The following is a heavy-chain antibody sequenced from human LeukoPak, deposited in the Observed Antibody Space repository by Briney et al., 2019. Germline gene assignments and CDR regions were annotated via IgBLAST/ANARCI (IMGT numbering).Heavy chain of an antibody. CDR2: IYHSGST. V-gene: IGHV4-38-2*02. J-gene: IGHJ5*02. D-gene: IGHD5-18*01. CDR1: GYSISSGYY. Sequence: SETLSLTCTVSGYSISSGYYWGWIRQPPGKGLEWIGSIYHSGSTYYNPSLKSRVTISVDTSKNQFSLKLSSVTAADTAVYYCARDRKRGYSYGYSWFDPWGQGTLVTVSS. CDR3: ARDRKRGYSYGYSWFDP.